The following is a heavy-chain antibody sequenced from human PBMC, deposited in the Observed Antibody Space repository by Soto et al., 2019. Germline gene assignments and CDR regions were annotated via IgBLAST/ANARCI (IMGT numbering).Heavy chain of an antibody. J-gene: IGHJ4*02. V-gene: IGHV3-23*01. CDR3: AKDLYRHSSSPSSVQGDFFDY. CDR1: GFTFSSYA. CDR2: ISGSGGST. D-gene: IGHD6-13*01. Sequence: GGSLRLSCAASGFTFSSYAMSWVRQAPGKGLEWVSAISGSGGSTYYADSVKGRFTISRDNSKNTLYLQMNSLRAEDTAVYYCAKDLYRHSSSPSSVQGDFFDYWGQGTLVTVSS.